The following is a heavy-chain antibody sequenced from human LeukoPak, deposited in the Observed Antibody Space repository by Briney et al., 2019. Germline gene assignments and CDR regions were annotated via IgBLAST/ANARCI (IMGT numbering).Heavy chain of an antibody. CDR2: VSSGGGTM. D-gene: IGHD3-22*01. V-gene: IGHV3-48*01. J-gene: IGHJ4*02. CDR3: ARGEYYYDGGY. CDR1: GFTFSNYN. Sequence: PGGSLRLSCAASGFTFSNYNMNWVRQAPGKGLEWISYVSSGGGTMPYADSVKGRFTISRDNAKNSLYLQMNSLRAEDTAVYFCARGEYYYDGGYWGQGTLVTVSS.